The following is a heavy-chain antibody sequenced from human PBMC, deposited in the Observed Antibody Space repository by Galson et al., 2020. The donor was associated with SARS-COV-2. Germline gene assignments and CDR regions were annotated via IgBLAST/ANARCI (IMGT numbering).Heavy chain of an antibody. D-gene: IGHD3-10*01. Sequence: SCVASGFTFKKYWMSWVRQAPGKGLEWVANIKHDGSETHYVDSVKGRFTISRDNAKNSMYLQINSLRAEDTALYFCAREDPRGDVWGQGTTVNVSS. V-gene: IGHV3-7*01. J-gene: IGHJ6*02. CDR2: IKHDGSET. CDR3: AREDPRGDV. CDR1: GFTFKKYW.